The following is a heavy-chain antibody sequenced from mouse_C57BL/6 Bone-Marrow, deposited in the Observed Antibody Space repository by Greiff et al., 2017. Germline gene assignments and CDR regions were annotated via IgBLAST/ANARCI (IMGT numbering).Heavy chain of an antibody. CDR3: ARRENIWDDGYFPSYWYFDV. CDR1: GYSFTGYF. J-gene: IGHJ1*03. V-gene: IGHV1-20*01. Sequence: EVQLQQSGPELVKPGDSVKISCKASGYSFTGYFMNWVMQSHGKSLEWIGRINPYNGDTFYNQKFKGKATLTVDKSSSTAHMELRSLTSEDSAVYYCARRENIWDDGYFPSYWYFDVWGTGTTVTVSS. CDR2: INPYNGDT. D-gene: IGHD2-3*01.